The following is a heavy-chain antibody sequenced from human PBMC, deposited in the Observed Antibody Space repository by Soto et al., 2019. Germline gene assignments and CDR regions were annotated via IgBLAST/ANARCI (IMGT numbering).Heavy chain of an antibody. V-gene: IGHV1-69*01. CDR3: ARVRIAVGGDIGGGYYYCGMDA. J-gene: IGHJ6*01. CDR1: GGTFSSYA. CDR2: IIPVFGTA. Sequence: QVQLVQSGAEVKKPGSSVKVSCKASGGTFSSYAISWVRQAPGQGLEWMGGIIPVFGTAHYAQKFQGRVTFTWDESTSTSYMELNSLRSEDTAVYYCARVRIAVGGDIGGGYYYCGMDAWGQGTTVTVSS. D-gene: IGHD6-19*01.